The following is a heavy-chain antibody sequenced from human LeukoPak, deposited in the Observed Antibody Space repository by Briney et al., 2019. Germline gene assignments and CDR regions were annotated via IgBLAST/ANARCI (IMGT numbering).Heavy chain of an antibody. Sequence: GASVKVSCKASGYTFTSYGISWVRQAPGQGLEWMGWISAYNGNTNYAQKLQGRVTMTTDTSTSTAYMELRSLRSDDTAVYYCARDRLLMQLPSEDWFDPWGQGTLVTVSS. D-gene: IGHD6-6*01. V-gene: IGHV1-18*01. CDR1: GYTFTSYG. CDR2: ISAYNGNT. J-gene: IGHJ5*02. CDR3: ARDRLLMQLPSEDWFDP.